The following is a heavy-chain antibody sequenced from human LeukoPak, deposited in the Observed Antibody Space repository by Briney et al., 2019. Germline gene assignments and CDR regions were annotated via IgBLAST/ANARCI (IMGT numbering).Heavy chain of an antibody. V-gene: IGHV5-51*01. Sequence: GVSLKISCKGSGYSFTSYWLGWVRQMPGKGLDWIGIIYPGDSDIRYSPSFQGQDTNSADKSISTAYLQWSSLKASDSAMYYCARHLWDSSGYYVDYWGQGTLVTVSS. CDR1: GYSFTSYW. D-gene: IGHD3-22*01. CDR3: ARHLWDSSGYYVDY. J-gene: IGHJ4*02. CDR2: IYPGDSDI.